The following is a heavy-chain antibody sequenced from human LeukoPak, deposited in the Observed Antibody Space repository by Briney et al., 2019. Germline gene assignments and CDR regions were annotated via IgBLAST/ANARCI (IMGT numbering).Heavy chain of an antibody. CDR3: ARAGRRGYDILTGYYAY. V-gene: IGHV3-64*01. Sequence: GGSLRLSCAASGFTFSSYAMHWVRQAPGKGLECVSAISSNGGSIYYANSVKGRFTISRDNSKNTLYLQMGSLRAEDMAVYYCARAGRRGYDILTGYYAYWGQGTLVTVSS. CDR2: ISSNGGSI. J-gene: IGHJ4*02. D-gene: IGHD3-9*01. CDR1: GFTFSSYA.